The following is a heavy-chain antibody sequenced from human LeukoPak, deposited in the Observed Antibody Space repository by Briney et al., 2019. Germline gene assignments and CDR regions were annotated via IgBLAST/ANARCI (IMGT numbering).Heavy chain of an antibody. CDR3: ARGHSGWPYYYYGMDV. CDR2: INHSGST. J-gene: IGHJ6*02. CDR1: GGSFSGYY. D-gene: IGHD6-19*01. Sequence: PSETLSLTCAVYGGSFSGYYWSWIRQPPGKGLEWIGEINHSGSTNYNPSLKSRVTISVDTSKNQFSLKLSSVTAADTAVYYCARGHSGWPYYYYGMDVWGQGTTVTVSS. V-gene: IGHV4-34*01.